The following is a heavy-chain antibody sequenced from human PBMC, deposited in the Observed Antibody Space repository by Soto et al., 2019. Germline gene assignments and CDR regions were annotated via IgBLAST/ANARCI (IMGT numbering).Heavy chain of an antibody. D-gene: IGHD6-19*01. CDR3: ARHRTNGCNMDV. CDR1: GGSISGTNYN. CDR2: VHSSGSPY. Sequence: SETLSLICIVSGGSISGTNYNWGWIRQPPGKGLEWVASVHSSGSPYYYNPSLRSRVTVSMDTSKDQFSLKLSSVTAADTAVYYCARHRTNGCNMDVWGKGTTVTVSS. V-gene: IGHV4-39*01. J-gene: IGHJ6*03.